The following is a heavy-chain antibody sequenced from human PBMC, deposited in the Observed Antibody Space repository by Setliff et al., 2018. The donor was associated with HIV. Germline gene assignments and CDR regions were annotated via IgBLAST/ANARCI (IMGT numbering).Heavy chain of an antibody. D-gene: IGHD6-19*01. Sequence: GGSLRLSCAASGFTFRIYAMSWVRQAPGKGLEWVSTIRHSNPYEYYADSVKGRFTISRDNAKKSLYLQMNSLSAEDTAVYYCARGGDSSASDHWGQGTLVTVSS. CDR3: ARGGDSSASDH. V-gene: IGHV3-21*01. J-gene: IGHJ4*02. CDR1: GFTFRIYA. CDR2: IRHSNPYE.